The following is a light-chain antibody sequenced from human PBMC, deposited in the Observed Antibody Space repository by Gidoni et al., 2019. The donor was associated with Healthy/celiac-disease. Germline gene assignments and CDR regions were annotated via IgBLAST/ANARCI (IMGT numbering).Light chain of an antibody. V-gene: IGKV1-5*03. CDR1: QSISSW. CDR3: QQYNRYQYI. Sequence: DIQMTQSPSTLSASVGDRVTITCRASQSISSWLAWYQQKPGKAPKLLIYKASSLESGVPSRFSGSGSGTEFTLTISSLQPDDFATYYCQQYNRYQYIFGQGTKLEIK. J-gene: IGKJ2*01. CDR2: KAS.